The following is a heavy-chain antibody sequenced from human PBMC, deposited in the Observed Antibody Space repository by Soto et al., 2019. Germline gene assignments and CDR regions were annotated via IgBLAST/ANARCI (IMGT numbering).Heavy chain of an antibody. CDR2: IYSGGST. CDR3: ARDGIDPSSALNIDAFDI. J-gene: IGHJ3*02. Sequence: GGSLRLSCAASGFTVSSNYMSWVRQAPGKGLEWVSVIYSGGSTYYADSVKGRFTISRDNAKNTLYLQMNSLRAEDTAVYYCARDGIDPSSALNIDAFDIWGQGTMVTVSS. D-gene: IGHD6-13*01. CDR1: GFTVSSNY. V-gene: IGHV3-66*01.